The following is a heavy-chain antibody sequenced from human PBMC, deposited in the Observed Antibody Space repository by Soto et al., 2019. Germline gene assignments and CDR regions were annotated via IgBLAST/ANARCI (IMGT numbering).Heavy chain of an antibody. D-gene: IGHD3-10*01. Sequence: QVQLVESGGGVVQPGRSLRLSCAASGFPFTTYGMHWVREGPGKGLEWVAVISYDGSNKYYADSVKGRFTISRDNSKKTLYMQMNSLRPEDTALYYCGGGQYYFDYRGQGTLVTVSS. CDR2: ISYDGSNK. V-gene: IGHV3-30*03. CDR3: GGGQYYFDY. J-gene: IGHJ4*02. CDR1: GFPFTTYG.